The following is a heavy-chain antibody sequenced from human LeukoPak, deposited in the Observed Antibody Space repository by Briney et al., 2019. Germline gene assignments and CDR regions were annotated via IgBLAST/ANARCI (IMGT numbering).Heavy chain of an antibody. Sequence: SETLSLTCTVSGDSISDYYWSWIRQPAGRGLEWIGRIDTSGSTNYNPSLKSRVTMPVDTSKNQFSLKLSSVTAADTAVYYCARTYYDSSGYHFDYWGQGTLVTVSS. V-gene: IGHV4-4*07. CDR2: IDTSGST. D-gene: IGHD3-22*01. CDR1: GDSISDYY. J-gene: IGHJ4*02. CDR3: ARTYYDSSGYHFDY.